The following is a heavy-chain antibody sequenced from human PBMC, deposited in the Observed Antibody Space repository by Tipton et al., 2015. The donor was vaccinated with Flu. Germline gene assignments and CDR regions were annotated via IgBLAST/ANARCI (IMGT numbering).Heavy chain of an antibody. J-gene: IGHJ3*02. V-gene: IGHV1-18*01. Sequence: QVQLVQFGAEVKKPGASVKVSCKASGYTFTSYGISWVRQAPGQGLEWMGWISAYNGNTNYAQKLQGRVTMTADTSTSTAYMELRGLRSDDTAVYYCARAYYYDSSDAFDIWGQGTMVTVSS. D-gene: IGHD3-22*01. CDR1: GYTFTSYG. CDR2: ISAYNGNT. CDR3: ARAYYYDSSDAFDI.